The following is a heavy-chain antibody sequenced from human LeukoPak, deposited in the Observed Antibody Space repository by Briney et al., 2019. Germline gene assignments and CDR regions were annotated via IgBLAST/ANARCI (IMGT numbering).Heavy chain of an antibody. CDR1: GYTFNNHY. D-gene: IGHD6-13*01. J-gene: IGHJ5*02. V-gene: IGHV1-46*02. CDR3: ARQGTYSMPTERGS. Sequence: ASVKVSCKASGYTFNNHYMYWVRQAPGQGLEWMGVINPSGGSTSYAQKFQGRIIMTRDTSTRTVYMEVNSLRSEDTAVYYCARQGTYSMPTERGSWGQGT. CDR2: INPSGGST.